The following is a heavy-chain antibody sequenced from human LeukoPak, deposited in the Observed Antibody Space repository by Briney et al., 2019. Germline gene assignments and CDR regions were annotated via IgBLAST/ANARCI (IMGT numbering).Heavy chain of an antibody. J-gene: IGHJ4*02. CDR1: GGSVSSGSCY. CDR3: AREGYSSGWYSKYYFDY. Sequence: SETLSLTCTVSGGSVSSGSCYWSWIRQPPGKGLEWIGYIYYSGSTNYNPSLKSRVTISVDTSKNQFSLKLSSVTAADTAVYYCAREGYSSGWYSKYYFDYWGQGTLVTVSS. D-gene: IGHD6-19*01. V-gene: IGHV4-61*01. CDR2: IYYSGST.